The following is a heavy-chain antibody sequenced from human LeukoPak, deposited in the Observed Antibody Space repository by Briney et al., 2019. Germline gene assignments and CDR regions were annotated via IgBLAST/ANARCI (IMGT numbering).Heavy chain of an antibody. CDR2: IYYSGST. J-gene: IGHJ4*02. CDR3: ARSTWIQLWSN. V-gene: IGHV4-61*01. CDR1: GGSISSSSYY. D-gene: IGHD5-18*01. Sequence: PSETLSLTCTVSGGSISSSSYYWSWIRQPPGKGLEWIGYIYYSGSTNYNPSLKSRVTISVDTSKNQFSLKLSSVTAADTAVYYCARSTWIQLWSNWGQGTLVTVSS.